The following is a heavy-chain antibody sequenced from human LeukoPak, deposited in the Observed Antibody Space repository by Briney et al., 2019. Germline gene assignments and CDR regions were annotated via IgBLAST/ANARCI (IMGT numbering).Heavy chain of an antibody. Sequence: PGGSLRLSCAASGFTFSSYAMSWVRQAPGKGLEWVSAISGSGGSTYYADSVKGRFTISRDNSKNTLYLQMNSLRAEDTAVYCCAQMGSGSYYSLGYYYYGMDVWGQGTTVTVSS. CDR1: GFTFSSYA. J-gene: IGHJ6*02. V-gene: IGHV3-23*01. CDR2: ISGSGGST. CDR3: AQMGSGSYYSLGYYYYGMDV. D-gene: IGHD3-10*01.